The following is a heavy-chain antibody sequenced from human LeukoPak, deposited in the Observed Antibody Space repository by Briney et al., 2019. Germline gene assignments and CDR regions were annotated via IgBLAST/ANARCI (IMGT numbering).Heavy chain of an antibody. CDR2: IRSKANSYAT. CDR1: GFTFSGSA. J-gene: IGHJ4*02. D-gene: IGHD3-16*02. Sequence: GGSLRLSCAASGFTFSGSAMHWVRQASGKGLEWVGRIRSKANSYATAYAASVKGRFTISRDDSKNTAYLQMNSLKTEDTAVYYCTRYYDYVWGSYPLPFDYWGQGTLVTVPS. V-gene: IGHV3-73*01. CDR3: TRYYDYVWGSYPLPFDY.